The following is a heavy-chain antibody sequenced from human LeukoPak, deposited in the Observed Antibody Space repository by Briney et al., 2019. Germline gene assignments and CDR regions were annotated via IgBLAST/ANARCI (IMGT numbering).Heavy chain of an antibody. Sequence: ASVKVSCKASGYTFTSYAMNWVRQAPGQGLEWMGWINTNTGNPTYAQGFTGRFVFSLDTSVSTAYLQISSLKAEDTAVYYCARDQVEMATMVTSRPYYFDYWGQGTLVTVSS. V-gene: IGHV7-4-1*02. CDR2: INTNTGNP. CDR1: GYTFTSYA. D-gene: IGHD5-24*01. CDR3: ARDQVEMATMVTSRPYYFDY. J-gene: IGHJ4*02.